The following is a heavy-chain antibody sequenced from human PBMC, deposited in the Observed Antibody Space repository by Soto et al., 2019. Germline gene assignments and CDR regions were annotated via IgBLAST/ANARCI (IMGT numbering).Heavy chain of an antibody. CDR1: GFTFSSYW. CDR3: ARGPSSSSPYYYYGMDV. V-gene: IGHV3-7*04. J-gene: IGHJ6*02. CDR2: IKQDGSEK. D-gene: IGHD6-6*01. Sequence: GGSLRLSCAASGFTFSSYWMSWVRQAPGKGLEWVANIKQDGSEKYYVDSVKGRFTISRDNAKNSLYLQMNSLRAEDTAVYYCARGPSSSSPYYYYGMDVWGQGTTVTVSS.